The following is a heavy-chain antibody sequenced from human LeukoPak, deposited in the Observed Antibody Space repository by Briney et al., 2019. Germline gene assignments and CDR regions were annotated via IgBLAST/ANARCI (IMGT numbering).Heavy chain of an antibody. CDR3: ARAGGYCSGGSCYGIDPDYYYYGMDV. Sequence: GGSLRLSCAASGFTFSSYSMNWVRQAPGKGLEWVSYISSSSSTIYYADSVKGRFTISRDNAKNSLYLQMNSLRAEDTAVYYCARAGGYCSGGSCYGIDPDYYYYGMDVWGQGTTVTVSS. V-gene: IGHV3-48*04. D-gene: IGHD2-15*01. J-gene: IGHJ6*02. CDR1: GFTFSSYS. CDR2: ISSSSSTI.